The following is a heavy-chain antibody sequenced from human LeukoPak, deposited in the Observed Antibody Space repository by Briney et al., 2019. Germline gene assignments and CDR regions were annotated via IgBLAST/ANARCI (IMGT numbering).Heavy chain of an antibody. CDR2: MNPHSGKT. CDR1: GYPLHNYD. Sequence: ASVKVSCKASGYPLHNYDLNWVRHATGHGLEGRVWMNPHSGKTGYAQNFQGRGTMPRDTSISTAHLELSSLRSEDTADHYGARMSSHDGDYKVDPWGQGTLVTVSS. CDR3: ARMSSHDGDYKVDP. D-gene: IGHD4-17*01. V-gene: IGHV1-8*01. J-gene: IGHJ5*02.